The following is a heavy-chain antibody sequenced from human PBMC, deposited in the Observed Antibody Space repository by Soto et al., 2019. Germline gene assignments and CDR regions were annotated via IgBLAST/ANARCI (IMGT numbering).Heavy chain of an antibody. J-gene: IGHJ6*03. V-gene: IGHV1-2*04. CDR2: INPNSGGT. CDR3: ARARSDFYYIDV. CDR1: GYTFTGYY. Sequence: ASVKVSCKASGYTFTGYYMHWVRQAPGQGLEWMGWINPNSGGTNYAQKFQGWVTMTRDTSISTAYMELSRLRSDDTAVYYCARARSDFYYIDVWGQGTTVTVSS.